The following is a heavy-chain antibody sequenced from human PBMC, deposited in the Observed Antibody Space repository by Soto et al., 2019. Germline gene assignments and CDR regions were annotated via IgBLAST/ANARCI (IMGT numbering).Heavy chain of an antibody. CDR3: AGGDRGGSGSPASDYNSGLDV. J-gene: IGHJ6*02. CDR1: GFTFSSYA. Sequence: DVQLLESGGDLVQPGGSLRLSCAASGFTFSSYAISWVRQAPGKGLEWVSSVSAGGDMTYYSDSVKGRFTISRDNSNQALCLQSNSLSADNTALYYCAGGDRGGSGSPASDYNSGLDVWGQGTTVTVSS. V-gene: IGHV3-23*01. CDR2: VSAGGDMT. D-gene: IGHD3-10*01.